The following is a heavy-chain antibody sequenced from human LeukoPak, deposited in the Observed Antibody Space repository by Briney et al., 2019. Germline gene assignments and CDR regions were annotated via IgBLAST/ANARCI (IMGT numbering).Heavy chain of an antibody. Sequence: PGGSLRLSCAASGFTFSNAWMSWVRQAPGKGLEWVGRIKSKTDGGTTDYAAPVKGRFTISRDTSKNTLYLQMNSLRAEDTAVYYCAKLYDSSGPGYFDYWGQGTLVTVSS. CDR3: AKLYDSSGPGYFDY. V-gene: IGHV3-15*01. J-gene: IGHJ4*02. CDR1: GFTFSNAW. CDR2: IKSKTDGGTT. D-gene: IGHD3-22*01.